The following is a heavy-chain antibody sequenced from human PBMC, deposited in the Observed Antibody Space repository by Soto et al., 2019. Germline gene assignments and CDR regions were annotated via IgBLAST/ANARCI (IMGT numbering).Heavy chain of an antibody. CDR3: ARESPLAAAGTFDY. Sequence: GGSLRLSCAASGFTFSSYSMNWVRQAPGKGLEWVSSISSSSSYIYYADAVKGRFTISRDNAKNSLYLQMNSLRAEDTAVYCCARESPLAAAGTFDYWGQGTLVTVSS. J-gene: IGHJ4*02. CDR2: ISSSSSYI. CDR1: GFTFSSYS. D-gene: IGHD6-13*01. V-gene: IGHV3-21*01.